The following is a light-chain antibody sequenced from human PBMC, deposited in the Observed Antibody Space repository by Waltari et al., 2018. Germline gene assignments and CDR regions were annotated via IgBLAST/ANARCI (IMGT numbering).Light chain of an antibody. CDR1: QSVTSIS. V-gene: IGKV3-20*01. CDR2: GTS. CDR3: QQYDGEVVT. J-gene: IGKJ4*01. Sequence: EIVLTQSPGTLSLSPGERATLSCRASQSVTSISLTWYQQKIGQAPRLLIYGTSSRCTAIPDRFSGSGSGTDVALNISRLEPEDFAVYYCQQYDGEVVTFGGGTKVEI.